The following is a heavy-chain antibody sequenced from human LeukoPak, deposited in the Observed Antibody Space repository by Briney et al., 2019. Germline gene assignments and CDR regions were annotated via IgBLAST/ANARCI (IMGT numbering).Heavy chain of an antibody. Sequence: PSETLSLTCAVYGGSFSGYYWSWIRQPPGKGLEWIGEINHSGSTNYNPSLKSRVTISVDTSKNQFSLKLSSVTAADTAVYYCARSSRSGYYWGQGTLVTVSS. CDR2: INHSGST. CDR3: ARSSRSGYY. CDR1: GGSFSGYY. V-gene: IGHV4-34*01. J-gene: IGHJ4*02. D-gene: IGHD3-22*01.